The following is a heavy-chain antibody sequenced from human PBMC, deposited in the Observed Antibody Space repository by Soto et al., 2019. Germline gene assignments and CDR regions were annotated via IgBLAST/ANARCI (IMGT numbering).Heavy chain of an antibody. V-gene: IGHV3-33*01. D-gene: IGHD3-3*01. Sequence: QVQLVESGGGVVQPGKSRELSLAASGFPFSIYGRHGVRQAPGKGLEWVAIIWYDGSNKYYADSVKGRFTISRDNSKNTLFLQMNSLRADDTAVYYCARESASKAVDIWGQGTMVTVSS. CDR3: ARESASKAVDI. J-gene: IGHJ3*02. CDR1: GFPFSIYG. CDR2: IWYDGSNK.